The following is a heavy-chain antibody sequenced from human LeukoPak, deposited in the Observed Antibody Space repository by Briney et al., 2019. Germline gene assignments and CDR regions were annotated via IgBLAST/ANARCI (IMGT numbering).Heavy chain of an antibody. V-gene: IGHV3-23*01. CDR1: GFTFSTYA. Sequence: GGSLRLSCAASGFTFSTYAMTWVRQAPGKGLEWVSLISGTGGSTYYADSVKGRFTISRDNSKNTLYLQMNSLRAEDTAVYYCAKEAVVVPAAMPDYWGQGTLVTVSS. J-gene: IGHJ4*02. CDR2: ISGTGGST. CDR3: AKEAVVVPAAMPDY. D-gene: IGHD2-2*01.